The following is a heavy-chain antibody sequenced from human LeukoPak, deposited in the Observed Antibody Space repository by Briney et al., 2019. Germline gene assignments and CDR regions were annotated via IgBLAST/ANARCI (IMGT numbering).Heavy chain of an antibody. Sequence: PGGSLRLSCAASGFTFSSYWMSWVRQAPGKGLEWVANIRQDGSEKYYVDSVKGRFTISRDNAKNSLYLQMSSLRAEDTAVYYCARDRGIAAAGSVYYYYYGMDVWGQGTTVTVSS. D-gene: IGHD6-13*01. J-gene: IGHJ6*02. CDR2: IRQDGSEK. CDR1: GFTFSSYW. V-gene: IGHV3-7*01. CDR3: ARDRGIAAAGSVYYYYYGMDV.